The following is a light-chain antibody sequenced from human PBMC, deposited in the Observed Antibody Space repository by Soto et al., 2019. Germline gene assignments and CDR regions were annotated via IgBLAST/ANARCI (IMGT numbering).Light chain of an antibody. Sequence: QAVVTQPASVSGSPGQSITISCTGTSSDIGSYNYVSWYQQHPGKAPKLMIYDVSNRPSGVSDRFSGSKSGNTASLTISGLQAEDEADYYCGSYTSSNTLVFGGGTQLTVL. CDR1: SSDIGSYNY. CDR3: GSYTSSNTLV. J-gene: IGLJ2*01. V-gene: IGLV2-14*01. CDR2: DVS.